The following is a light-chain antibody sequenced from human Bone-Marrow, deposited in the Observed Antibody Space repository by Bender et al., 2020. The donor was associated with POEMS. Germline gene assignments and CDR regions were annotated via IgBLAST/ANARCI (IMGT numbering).Light chain of an antibody. J-gene: IGLJ2*01. Sequence: HSALTQPASVSASPGQSITISCTGTDSDIDAYNHVSWYQQYAGKVPRLMIYDVSQRPSWVPDRFSGSKSANTASLTISGLQAEDEADYYCCSYAGSNTLIFGGGTKLTVL. CDR2: DVS. CDR1: DSDIDAYNH. CDR3: CSYAGSNTLI. V-gene: IGLV2-11*01.